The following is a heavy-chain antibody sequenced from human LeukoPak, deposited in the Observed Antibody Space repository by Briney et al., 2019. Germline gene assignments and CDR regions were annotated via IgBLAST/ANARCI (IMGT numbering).Heavy chain of an antibody. Sequence: SETLSLTCAVYGGSFSGYYWSWIRQPPGKGLEWIGEINHSGSTNYNPSLKSRVTISVDTSKNQFSLKLSSVTAADTAVYYCARDSRGYCSSTSCPRLYYGMDVWGQGTTVTVSS. D-gene: IGHD2-2*01. CDR1: GGSFSGYY. V-gene: IGHV4-34*01. CDR3: ARDSRGYCSSTSCPRLYYGMDV. J-gene: IGHJ6*02. CDR2: INHSGST.